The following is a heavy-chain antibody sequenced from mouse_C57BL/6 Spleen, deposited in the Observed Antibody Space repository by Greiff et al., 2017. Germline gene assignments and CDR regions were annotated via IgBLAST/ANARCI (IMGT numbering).Heavy chain of an antibody. D-gene: IGHD1-1*01. CDR1: GFTFSSYA. Sequence: EVNVVESGEGLVKPGGSLKLSCAASGFTFSSYAMSWVRQTPEKRLEWVAYISSGGDYIYYADTVKGRFTISRDNARNTLYLQMSSLKSEDTAMYYCTRDSGSSYPYFDVWGTGTTVTVSS. CDR3: TRDSGSSYPYFDV. J-gene: IGHJ1*03. V-gene: IGHV5-9-1*02. CDR2: ISSGGDYI.